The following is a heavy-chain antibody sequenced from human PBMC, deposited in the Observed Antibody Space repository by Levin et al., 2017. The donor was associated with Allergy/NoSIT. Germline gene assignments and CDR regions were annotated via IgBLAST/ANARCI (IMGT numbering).Heavy chain of an antibody. Sequence: GGSLRLSCAASGFTFSSYWMSWVRQAPGKGLEWVANIKQDGSEKYYVDSVKGRFTISRDNAKNSLYLQMNSLRAEDTAVYYCAKWIQLSFWGYFDYWGQGTLVTVSS. D-gene: IGHD5-18*01. CDR3: AKWIQLSFWGYFDY. V-gene: IGHV3-7*01. CDR1: GFTFSSYW. J-gene: IGHJ4*02. CDR2: IKQDGSEK.